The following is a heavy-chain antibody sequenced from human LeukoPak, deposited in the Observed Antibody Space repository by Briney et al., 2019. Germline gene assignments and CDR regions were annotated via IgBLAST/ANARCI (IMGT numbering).Heavy chain of an antibody. CDR2: IRYDGSNK. V-gene: IGHV3-30*02. J-gene: IGHJ1*01. D-gene: IGHD2-2*01. CDR3: AKRGDIVVVPAAIAYFQH. Sequence: GGSLGLSCAASGFTFSSYGMHWVRQAPGKGLEWVAFIRYDGSNKYYADSVKGRFTTSRDNSKNTLYLQMNSLRAEDTAVYYCAKRGDIVVVPAAIAYFQHWGQGTLVTVSS. CDR1: GFTFSSYG.